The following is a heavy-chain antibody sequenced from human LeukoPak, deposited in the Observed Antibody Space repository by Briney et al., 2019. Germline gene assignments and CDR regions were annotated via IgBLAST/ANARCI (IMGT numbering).Heavy chain of an antibody. D-gene: IGHD2-2*02. CDR3: ARVWYQLLYDY. CDR1: GGSFSSGSYY. J-gene: IGHJ4*02. CDR2: IYYSGST. V-gene: IGHV4-61*01. Sequence: PSETLSLTCTVSGGSFSSGSYYWSWLRQPPGTGLEWIGYIYYSGSTNYNPSLKSRVTISVDTSKNQFSLKLSSVTAADTAVYYCARVWYQLLYDYWGQGTLVTVSS.